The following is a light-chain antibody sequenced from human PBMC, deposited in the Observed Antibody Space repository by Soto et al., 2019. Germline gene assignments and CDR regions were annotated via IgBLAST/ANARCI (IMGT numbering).Light chain of an antibody. Sequence: DIPLTQSPSTLSASLGDRLTITCRASQRIATWLAWYQQKPGRAPKLLIYDASSLESGVPLRFSGSGSGTEFTLTISSLQPDDFATYYCQHYESHSRTFGQGTKVDI. CDR3: QHYESHSRT. V-gene: IGKV1-5*01. CDR1: QRIATW. CDR2: DAS. J-gene: IGKJ1*01.